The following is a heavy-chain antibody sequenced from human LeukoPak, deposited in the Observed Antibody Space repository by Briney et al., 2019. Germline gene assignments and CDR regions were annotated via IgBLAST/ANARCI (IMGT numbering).Heavy chain of an antibody. CDR2: IDERGSNA. CDR3: IRDEALWRPDY. V-gene: IGHV3-74*03. D-gene: IGHD2-21*01. CDR1: GFTFSNHW. J-gene: IGHJ4*02. Sequence: PGGSLRLSCAASGFTFSNHWMHWVRQAPGKGLVWVSRIDERGSNAMYADSVKGRFSISRDNAKNTVNLQMNSLRAEDAGVYYCIRDEALWRPDYWGQGTLVTVSS.